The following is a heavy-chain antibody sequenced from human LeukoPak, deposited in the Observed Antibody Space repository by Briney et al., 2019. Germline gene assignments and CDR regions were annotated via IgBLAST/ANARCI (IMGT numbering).Heavy chain of an antibody. D-gene: IGHD3-22*01. CDR3: ARAEVLSSGYPPAFDI. V-gene: IGHV3-13*01. CDR2: IGTAGDT. Sequence: GGSLRLSCAASGFTFSSYDMHWVRQATGKGLEWVSAIGTAGDTYYPGSVKGRFTISRENAKNSLYPQMNSLRAGDTAVYYCARAEVLSSGYPPAFDIWGQGTMVTVSS. CDR1: GFTFSSYD. J-gene: IGHJ3*02.